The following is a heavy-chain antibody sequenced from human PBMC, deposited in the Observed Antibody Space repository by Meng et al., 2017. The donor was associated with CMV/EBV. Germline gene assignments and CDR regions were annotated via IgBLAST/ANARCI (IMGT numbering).Heavy chain of an antibody. Sequence: GGSLRLSCAASGFTFSSYSMNWVRQAPGKGLEWVSSISSSSSYIYYADSVKGRFTISRDNAKNSLYLQMNSLRAEDTAVYYCARDGPGTTQYYYGMDVWGQGTTVTVSS. J-gene: IGHJ6*02. CDR3: ARDGPGTTQYYYGMDV. D-gene: IGHD1-7*01. V-gene: IGHV3-21*01. CDR1: GFTFSSYS. CDR2: ISSSSSYI.